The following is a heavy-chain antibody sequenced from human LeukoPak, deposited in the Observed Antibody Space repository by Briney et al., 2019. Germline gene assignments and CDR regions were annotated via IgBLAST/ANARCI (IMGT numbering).Heavy chain of an antibody. V-gene: IGHV4-34*01. D-gene: IGHD2/OR15-2a*01. CDR2: INHSGST. CDR1: GGSFSGYY. Sequence: LETLSLSCAVYGGSFSGYYCSCIRQPPGKGREWIGEINHSGSTNSTTSPKSRVTISVDTSKHPFSLKLSSLTAADAAVYYCGRGNMSDRHYFDYWGQGGLVTVSS. J-gene: IGHJ4*02. CDR3: GRGNMSDRHYFDY.